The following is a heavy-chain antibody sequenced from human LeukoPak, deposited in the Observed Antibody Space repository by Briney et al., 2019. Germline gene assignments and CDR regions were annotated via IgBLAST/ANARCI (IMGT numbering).Heavy chain of an antibody. J-gene: IGHJ4*02. V-gene: IGHV3-48*04. CDR3: ARLLDISDH. Sequence: GGSLRLSCAVSGITLSNYGMSWVRQAPGKGLEWLSYITGSGSTKYYADSVRGRFTTSRDNSKNSLYLQINSLRAEDTAVYYCARLLDISDHWGQGTLVTVSS. D-gene: IGHD3-22*01. CDR1: GITLSNYG. CDR2: ITGSGSTK.